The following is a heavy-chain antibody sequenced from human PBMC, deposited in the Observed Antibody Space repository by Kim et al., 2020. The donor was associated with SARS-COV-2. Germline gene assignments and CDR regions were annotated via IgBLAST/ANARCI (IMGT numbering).Heavy chain of an antibody. V-gene: IGHV3-23*01. D-gene: IGHD6-13*01. J-gene: IGHJ5*02. CDR3: AKADHSSSWLNWFDP. CDR2: ISGSGGST. Sequence: GGSLRLSCAASGFTFSSYAMSWVRQAPGKGLEWVSAISGSGGSTYYADSVKGRFTISRDNSKNTLYLQMNSLRAEDTAVYYCAKADHSSSWLNWFDPWGQGTLVTVSS. CDR1: GFTFSSYA.